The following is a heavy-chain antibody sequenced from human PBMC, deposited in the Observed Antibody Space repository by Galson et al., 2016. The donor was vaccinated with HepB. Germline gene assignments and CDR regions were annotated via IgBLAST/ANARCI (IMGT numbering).Heavy chain of an antibody. CDR2: INPSGGST. Sequence: VKVSCKASGYTFTFYYLNWVRQAPGQGLEWMGIINPSGGSTSYAQKFKGRVTMTRDTSTSTVYMELSSLRVEDTAVYYCARDDAEPDDINHGMDVWGQGTTVTVSS. CDR3: ARDDAEPDDINHGMDV. V-gene: IGHV1-46*01. D-gene: IGHD1-14*01. CDR1: GYTFTFYY. J-gene: IGHJ6*02.